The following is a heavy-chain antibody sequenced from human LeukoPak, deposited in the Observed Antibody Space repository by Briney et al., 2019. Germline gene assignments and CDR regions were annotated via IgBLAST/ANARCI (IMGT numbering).Heavy chain of an antibody. V-gene: IGHV1-18*01. D-gene: IGHD6-19*01. CDR2: ISAYNGNT. CDR1: GYTFTSYG. CDR3: ASLAVAARWNY. Sequence: ASVTVSCTASGYTFTSYGISWVRQAPGQGLEWMGWISAYNGNTNYAQKLKGRVTITTDTSTSTAYMELRSLRSEDTAVYYCASLAVAARWNYWGQGTLVTVSS. J-gene: IGHJ4*02.